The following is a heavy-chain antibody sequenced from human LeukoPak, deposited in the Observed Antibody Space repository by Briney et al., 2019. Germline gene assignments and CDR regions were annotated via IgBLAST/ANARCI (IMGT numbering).Heavy chain of an antibody. CDR3: AKDTSGRGVLYFHH. CDR2: ISGSGGTT. Sequence: PGGSLRLSCAASGFTFSSYAMSWVRQAPGKGLEWVSAISGSGGTTYYADSVKGRFTISRDNSKNTLYLQMNSLRAEDTAVYYCAKDTSGRGVLYFHHWGQGTLVTVSS. CDR1: GFTFSSYA. V-gene: IGHV3-23*01. J-gene: IGHJ1*01. D-gene: IGHD3-10*01.